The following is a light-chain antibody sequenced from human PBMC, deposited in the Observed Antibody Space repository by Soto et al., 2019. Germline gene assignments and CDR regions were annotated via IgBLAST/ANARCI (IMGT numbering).Light chain of an antibody. CDR3: QQYGISST. CDR2: GAS. V-gene: IGKV3-20*01. J-gene: IGKJ5*01. Sequence: EIVLTQYPCTLSVSPGERATLSCRASQTITSSSLAWYQQKGGQAPRLLIYGASSRATGIPDRFSGSGSGTDFTLTISRLEPEDFAVYYCQQYGISSTFGQGTRLEIK. CDR1: QTITSSS.